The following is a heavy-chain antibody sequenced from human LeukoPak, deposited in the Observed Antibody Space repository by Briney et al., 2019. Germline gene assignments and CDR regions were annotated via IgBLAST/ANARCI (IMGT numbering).Heavy chain of an antibody. CDR1: GGSISSYY. J-gene: IGHJ4*02. Sequence: SETLSLTCTVSGGSISSYYWSWIRQPPGKGLEWIGYIYYSGSTNYNPSLKSRVTISVDTSKNQFSLKLSSVTAADTAVYYCARDGEMGTIENYFDYWGQGTLVTVSS. V-gene: IGHV4-59*12. D-gene: IGHD5-24*01. CDR3: ARDGEMGTIENYFDY. CDR2: IYYSGST.